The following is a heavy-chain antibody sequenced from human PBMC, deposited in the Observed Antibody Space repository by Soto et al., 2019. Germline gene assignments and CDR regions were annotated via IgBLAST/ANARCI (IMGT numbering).Heavy chain of an antibody. CDR2: IYYSGST. CDR3: ARPREVVAGTGDSFDY. D-gene: IGHD6-19*01. V-gene: IGHV4-39*01. CDR1: GGSISSSSYY. Sequence: QLQLQESGPGLVKPSETLSLTCTVSGGSISSSSYYWGWIRQPPGKGLEWIGSIYYSGSTYYNPSLKSRVTISVDTSKNQFSLKLSSVTAADTAVYYCARPREVVAGTGDSFDYWGQGTLVTVSS. J-gene: IGHJ4*02.